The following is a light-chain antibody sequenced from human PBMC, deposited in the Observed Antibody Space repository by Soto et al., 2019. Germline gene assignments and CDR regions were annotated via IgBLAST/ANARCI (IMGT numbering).Light chain of an antibody. V-gene: IGLV2-8*01. CDR3: SSYGGYNTVV. CDR1: SSDVGGYNY. J-gene: IGLJ1*01. CDR2: EVN. Sequence: QSALTQPPSASGSPGQSVTISCTGTSSDVGGYNYVSWFQQHPGKAPKLIIHEVNHRPSGVPDRFSGSKSGNTASLTVSGLQAEDEGTYYCSSYGGYNTVVVGTGTKLTVL.